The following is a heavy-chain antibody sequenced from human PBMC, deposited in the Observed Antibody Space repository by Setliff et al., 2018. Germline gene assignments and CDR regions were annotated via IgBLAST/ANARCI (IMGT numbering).Heavy chain of an antibody. CDR2: VSFFGSS. CDR1: GVSISSTTYY. V-gene: IGHV4-39*07. Sequence: SETLSLTCTVSGVSISSTTYYWTWVRQPPGKGLEWIGTVSFFGSSYYSPSLKSRLAISLDTSGNRFSLNLTSVTAADTAMYYCAGVYGENDLPDIWGQGTMVTVSS. CDR3: AGVYGENDLPDI. D-gene: IGHD4-17*01. J-gene: IGHJ3*02.